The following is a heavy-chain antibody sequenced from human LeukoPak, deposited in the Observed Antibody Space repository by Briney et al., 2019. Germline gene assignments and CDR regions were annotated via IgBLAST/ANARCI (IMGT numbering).Heavy chain of an antibody. CDR1: GGTFSSYA. Sequence: SVKVSCKASGGTFSSYAISWVRQAPGRGLEWMGGIIPIFGTANYAQKFQGRVTITTDESTSTAYMELSSLRSEDTAVYYCATPQYCSSTSCSLDYWGQGTLVTVSS. D-gene: IGHD2-2*01. V-gene: IGHV1-69*05. CDR2: IIPIFGTA. J-gene: IGHJ4*02. CDR3: ATPQYCSSTSCSLDY.